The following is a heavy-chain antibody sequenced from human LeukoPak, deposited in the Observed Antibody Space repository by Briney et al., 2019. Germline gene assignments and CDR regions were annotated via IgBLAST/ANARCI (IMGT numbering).Heavy chain of an antibody. Sequence: GGSLRLSYAASGFTFSSYAMSWVRQAPGKGLEWVSLISGNGGSTFYTDSVKGRFTISRDNSKNTLYLQINILRAEDTAVYYCARRKDYYGSVDYWGQGTLVTVSS. CDR1: GFTFSSYA. CDR3: ARRKDYYGSVDY. J-gene: IGHJ4*02. V-gene: IGHV3-23*01. CDR2: ISGNGGST. D-gene: IGHD3-10*01.